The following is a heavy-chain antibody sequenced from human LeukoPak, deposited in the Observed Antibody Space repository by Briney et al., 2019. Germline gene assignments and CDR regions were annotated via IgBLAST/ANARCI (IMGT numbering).Heavy chain of an antibody. CDR2: INPNSGGT. Sequence: ASVKVSCKASGYTFTGYYMHWVRQAPGQGLEWMGWINPNSGGTNYAQKFQGRVTMTRDTSISTAYMELSRLRSDDTAVHYCAREMGQENCTNGVCYLGNYYMDVWGKGTTVTVSS. V-gene: IGHV1-2*02. J-gene: IGHJ6*03. CDR3: AREMGQENCTNGVCYLGNYYMDV. CDR1: GYTFTGYY. D-gene: IGHD2-8*01.